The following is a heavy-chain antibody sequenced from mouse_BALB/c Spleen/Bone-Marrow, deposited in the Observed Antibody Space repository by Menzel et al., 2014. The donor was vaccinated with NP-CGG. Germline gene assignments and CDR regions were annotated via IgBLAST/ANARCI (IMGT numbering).Heavy chain of an antibody. CDR3: ARENGDY. Sequence: VKLQESGAELVRPGTSVKVSCKASGYAFTNYLIEWVKQRPGQGLEWIGVINPGSGATDYNEKFKGKATLTADKSSSTAYMHLSSLTSDDSAVYFCARENGDYWGQGTSVTVSS. CDR2: INPGSGAT. V-gene: IGHV1-54*01. CDR1: GYAFTNYL. J-gene: IGHJ4*01.